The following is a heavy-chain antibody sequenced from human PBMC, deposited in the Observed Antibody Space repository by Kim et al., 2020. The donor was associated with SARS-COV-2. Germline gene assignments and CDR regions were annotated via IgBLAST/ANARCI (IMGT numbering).Heavy chain of an antibody. CDR1: GGSISSYY. CDR2: IYYNGST. V-gene: IGHV4-59*01. D-gene: IGHD6-19*01. CDR3: AGDLAGYCMDV. J-gene: IGHJ6*02. Sequence: SETLSLTCTVSGGSISSYYWNWIRQPPAQGLELVGFIYYNGSTNYNPSLKIRVTVSVDTSKNQFSLKLSSVTAADTAVYYCAGDLAGYCMDVWGQGTTVTVSS.